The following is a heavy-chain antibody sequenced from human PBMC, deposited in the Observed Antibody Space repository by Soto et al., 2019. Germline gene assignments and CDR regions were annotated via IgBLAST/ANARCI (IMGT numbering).Heavy chain of an antibody. V-gene: IGHV3-11*04. CDR1: GFTFSDYY. J-gene: IGHJ4*02. CDR3: ATEKHYFDTGGYYY. Sequence: PGESLKISCAASGFTFSDYYMSWIRQAPGKGLEWVSYISSSGRTTYYADSVKGRFTISRDNAKNSLYLQMNSLRAEDTAVYYCATEKHYFDTGGYYYWGQGTLVTVSS. CDR2: ISSSGRTT. D-gene: IGHD3-22*01.